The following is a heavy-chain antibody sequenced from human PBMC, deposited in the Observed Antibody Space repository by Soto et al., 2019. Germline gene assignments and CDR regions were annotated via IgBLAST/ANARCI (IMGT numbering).Heavy chain of an antibody. Sequence: PSETLSLTCTVSGGSVSRGSYYWSWIRQPPGKGLEWIGYIYYSGSTNYNPSLKSRVTISVDTSKNQFSLKLSSVTAADTAVYYCARDRVQNNLFESCGQRTLDSVSS. J-gene: IGHJ5*01. CDR1: GGSVSRGSYY. V-gene: IGHV4-61*01. CDR2: IYYSGST. CDR3: ARDRVQNNLFES. D-gene: IGHD3-10*01.